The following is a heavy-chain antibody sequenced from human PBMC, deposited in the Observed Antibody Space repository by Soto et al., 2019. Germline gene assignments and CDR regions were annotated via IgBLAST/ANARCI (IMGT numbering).Heavy chain of an antibody. J-gene: IGHJ3*02. CDR3: ARVPGVVVSADDAFDI. Sequence: QVQLQESGPGLVKPSGTLSLTCAVSGGSVSSSNWWSWVRQSPGKGLEWMGEIYHSGSAHYNPSPKSRATISLDKSKNPFSLRLTSVTAADTAVYYCARVPGVVVSADDAFDIWGPGTRVIVSS. D-gene: IGHD2-21*02. CDR2: IYHSGSA. V-gene: IGHV4-4*02. CDR1: GGSVSSSNW.